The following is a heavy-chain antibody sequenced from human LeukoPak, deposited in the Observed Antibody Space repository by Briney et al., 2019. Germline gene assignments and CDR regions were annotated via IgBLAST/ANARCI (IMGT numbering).Heavy chain of an antibody. CDR1: GFTFSSYW. V-gene: IGHV3-74*01. J-gene: IGHJ4*02. CDR3: AIDKPNFIAAAGTPQVDY. Sequence: GGSLRLSCAVSGFTFSSYWMHWVRQAPGKGLVWVSRINSDGSTTSYADSVKGRFTISRDNAKNTLYLQMNSLRAEDTAVYYCAIDKPNFIAAAGTPQVDYWGQGTLVTVSS. D-gene: IGHD6-13*01. CDR2: INSDGSTT.